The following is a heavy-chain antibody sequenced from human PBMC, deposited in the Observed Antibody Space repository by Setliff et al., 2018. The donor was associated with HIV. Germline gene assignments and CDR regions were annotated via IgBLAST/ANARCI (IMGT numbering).Heavy chain of an antibody. J-gene: IGHJ1*01. D-gene: IGHD2-21*02. V-gene: IGHV3-15*01. CDR2: IQSKADGGTR. Sequence: LSLTCAASGFTFVNVWMSWVRQAPGKGLEWVGRIQSKADGGTRDYAAPVKGRFTISRDDSKNTLYLQMNSLKTEDTAVYYCTTCGGDCYSLLQHWGQGTLVTVSS. CDR1: GFTFVNVW. CDR3: TTCGGDCYSLLQH.